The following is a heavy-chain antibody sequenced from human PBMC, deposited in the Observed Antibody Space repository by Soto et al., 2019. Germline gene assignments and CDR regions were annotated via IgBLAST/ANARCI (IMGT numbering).Heavy chain of an antibody. J-gene: IGHJ6*02. CDR2: IYYSGST. D-gene: IGHD3-10*01. Sequence: PSETLSLTCTVPGGSISSGGYYWSWIRQHPGKGLEWIGYIYYSGSTYYNPSLKKQVTKSVNTSKNQFTMKLSSVTAADTVVFYCARDGLSGDYYYYGMDVWGQGTTVTVSS. CDR1: GGSISSGGYY. V-gene: IGHV4-31*01. CDR3: ARDGLSGDYYYYGMDV.